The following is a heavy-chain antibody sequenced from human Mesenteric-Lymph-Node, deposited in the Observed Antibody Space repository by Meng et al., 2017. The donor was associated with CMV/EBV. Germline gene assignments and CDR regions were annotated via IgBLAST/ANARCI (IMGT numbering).Heavy chain of an antibody. J-gene: IGHJ4*02. CDR2: ITYGGDST. D-gene: IGHD3-9*01. V-gene: IGHV3-48*04. CDR3: ARDSYDFLPGIYPDLDF. CDR1: GFTFSRYS. Sequence: GESLKISCAASGFTFSRYSMNWVRQAPGKGLEWVSYITYGGDSTLYADSVKGRFTISRDNAKNSLYLQMNSLRAEDTAVYYCARDSYDFLPGIYPDLDFWGQGTLVTVSS.